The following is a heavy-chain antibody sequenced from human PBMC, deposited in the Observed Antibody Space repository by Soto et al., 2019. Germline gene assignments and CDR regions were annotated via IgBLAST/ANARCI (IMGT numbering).Heavy chain of an antibody. D-gene: IGHD3-3*01. CDR3: ARRTTDFWSGWGGYYFDY. CDR1: GGSISSSSYY. V-gene: IGHV4-39*01. CDR2: IYYSGST. J-gene: IGHJ4*02. Sequence: QLQLQESGPGLVKPSETLSLTCTVSGGSISSSSYYWGWIRQPPGKGLEWIGSIYYSGSTYYNPSLQSRVTRSIDPYKNQFSLKLSSVPAADTAVYYCARRTTDFWSGWGGYYFDYWGQGTLVTVSS.